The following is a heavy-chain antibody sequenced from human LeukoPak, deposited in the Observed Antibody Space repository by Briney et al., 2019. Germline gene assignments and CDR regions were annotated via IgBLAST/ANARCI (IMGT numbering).Heavy chain of an antibody. J-gene: IGHJ4*02. CDR3: AKEAYRYGYFDY. D-gene: IGHD5-18*01. Sequence: GWSLTVSRADCGCIFNTYGIHWVGQAPGKEQEWVAVISDDGNYKYYADSVKGRFTISRNNSKNMVYLQMNSLRVEDTAVYSCAKEAYRYGYFDYWGQGTLVTVSS. CDR1: GCIFNTYG. V-gene: IGHV3-30*18. CDR2: ISDDGNYK.